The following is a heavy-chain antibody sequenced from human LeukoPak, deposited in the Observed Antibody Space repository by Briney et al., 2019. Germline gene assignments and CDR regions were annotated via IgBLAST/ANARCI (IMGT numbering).Heavy chain of an antibody. CDR1: GVSISSGGYY. CDR3: ARGRSYGNLYYFDY. Sequence: SETLSLTCTVSGVSISSGGYYWSWIRQPPGKGLEWIGYIYHSGSTYYNPSLKSRVTISVDRSKNQFSLKLSSVTAADTAVYYCARGRSYGNLYYFDYWGQGTLVTVSS. CDR2: IYHSGST. D-gene: IGHD2/OR15-2a*01. V-gene: IGHV4-30-2*01. J-gene: IGHJ4*02.